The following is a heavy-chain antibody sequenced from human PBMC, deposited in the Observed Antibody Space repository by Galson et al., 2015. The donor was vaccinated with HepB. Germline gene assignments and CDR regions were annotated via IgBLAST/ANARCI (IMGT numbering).Heavy chain of an antibody. J-gene: IGHJ6*03. CDR2: ISSSSSYI. Sequence: SLRLSCAASGFTFRSYSMNWVRQAPGKGLEWVSSISSSSSYIYYADSVKGRFTISRDNAKNSLYLQMNSLRAEDTAVYCCARGLTTIPYYYYYYMDVGGKGTTVTVSS. CDR3: ARGLTTIPYYYYYYMDV. CDR1: GFTFRSYS. V-gene: IGHV3-21*01. D-gene: IGHD4-11*01.